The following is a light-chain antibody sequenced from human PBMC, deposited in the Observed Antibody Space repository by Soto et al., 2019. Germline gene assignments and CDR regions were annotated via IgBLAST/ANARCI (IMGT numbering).Light chain of an antibody. CDR1: SGNIASNF. Sequence: NFMLTQPHSVSASPGKTVTISCTRSSGNIASNFVQWYQQRPGSSPTTVIYEDNQRPSGVPDRFSGSIDSSSNSASLTISGLKTEDEADYYCQSYDSSDWVFGGGTQLTVL. CDR3: QSYDSSDWV. J-gene: IGLJ3*02. CDR2: EDN. V-gene: IGLV6-57*01.